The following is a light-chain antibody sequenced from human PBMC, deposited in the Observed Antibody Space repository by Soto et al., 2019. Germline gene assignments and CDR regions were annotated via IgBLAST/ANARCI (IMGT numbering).Light chain of an antibody. Sequence: DIQMTQSPSSLSASVGDRVTITCQASQDINKYLNWFQQKPGKAPKLLIYDASTLQIGVPSRFSGSGSETHFTFTISSLQPEDIATYYCQQYGNLPLTFGGGTQVEIK. CDR3: QQYGNLPLT. V-gene: IGKV1-33*01. CDR1: QDINKY. J-gene: IGKJ4*01. CDR2: DAS.